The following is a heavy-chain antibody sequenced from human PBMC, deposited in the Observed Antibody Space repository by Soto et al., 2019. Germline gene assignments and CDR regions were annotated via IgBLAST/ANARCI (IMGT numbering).Heavy chain of an antibody. CDR3: ARDWESSVSTWSFGGF. Sequence: QVQLVQSGAEVKKPGSSVKVSCKASGGTFSPYTINWVRQAPGQGLEWMGRIIPFLGVTNYAQKFQARVKITADKSTSTAYMELSGLRFEETDVDYCARDWESSVSTWSFGGFWGRGTLVTVSS. V-gene: IGHV1-69*08. D-gene: IGHD3-16*01. CDR1: GGTFSPYT. J-gene: IGHJ4*02. CDR2: IIPFLGVT.